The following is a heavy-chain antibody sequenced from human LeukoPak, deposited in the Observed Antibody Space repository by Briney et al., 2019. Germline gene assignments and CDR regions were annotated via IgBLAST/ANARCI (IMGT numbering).Heavy chain of an antibody. CDR3: AKELAAAGNPAYDY. V-gene: IGHV3-23*01. Sequence: GGSLRLSCAASRFTLSNYAMSWVRQAPGKGLEWVSGIGGDGIFYAESVRGRFTISRDNSKNTLYLQMNGLRGDDTALYYCAKELAAAGNPAYDYWGQGILVTVCS. D-gene: IGHD6-13*01. CDR1: RFTLSNYA. CDR2: IGGDGI. J-gene: IGHJ4*01.